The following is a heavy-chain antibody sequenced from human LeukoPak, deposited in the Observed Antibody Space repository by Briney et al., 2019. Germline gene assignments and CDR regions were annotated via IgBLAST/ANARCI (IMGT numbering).Heavy chain of an antibody. CDR2: INTYNGNT. V-gene: IGHV1-18*01. CDR3: ARDGWMVAAPYDY. CDR1: GYTFTSNS. D-gene: IGHD2-15*01. J-gene: IGHJ4*02. Sequence: ASVKDSCKASGYTFTSNSISWVRPAPGQGVEWLGWINTYNGNTNYAQKLQGRVTMTTDTSTTTAYMELRSLRSDDTAVYYGARDGWMVAAPYDYWGQGTLVTVSS.